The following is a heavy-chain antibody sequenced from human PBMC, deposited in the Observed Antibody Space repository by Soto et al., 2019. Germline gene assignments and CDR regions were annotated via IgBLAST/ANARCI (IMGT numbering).Heavy chain of an antibody. CDR1: GFTFSSYA. D-gene: IGHD3-3*01. Sequence: GGSLRLSCAASGFTFSSYAMSWVRQAPGKGLEWVSAISGSGGSTYYADSVKGRFTISRDNSKNTLYLQMNSLRAEDTAVYYCAAIFGVVWAFDIWGQGTMVTVSS. J-gene: IGHJ3*02. V-gene: IGHV3-23*01. CDR2: ISGSGGST. CDR3: AAIFGVVWAFDI.